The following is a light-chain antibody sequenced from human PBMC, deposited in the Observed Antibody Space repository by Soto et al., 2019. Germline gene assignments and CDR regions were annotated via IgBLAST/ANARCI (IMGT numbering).Light chain of an antibody. J-gene: IGKJ4*01. V-gene: IGKV3-11*01. CDR1: QSVSSY. Sequence: VLRGCRATLSLSPGERATLSCRASQSVSSYLAWYQQKPGQAPRLLIYDASNRATGIPARFSGSGSGTDFTLTTSSLEPEDFAVYYCQQRSNWPRLTFGGGTKVDIK. CDR3: QQRSNWPRLT. CDR2: DAS.